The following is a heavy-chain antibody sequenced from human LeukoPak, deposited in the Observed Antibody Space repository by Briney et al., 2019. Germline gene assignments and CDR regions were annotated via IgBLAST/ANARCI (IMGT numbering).Heavy chain of an antibody. V-gene: IGHV3-30*03. CDR3: ARDGYSSSWPYYFDY. CDR2: ISYDGNNK. J-gene: IGHJ4*02. CDR1: GFIFSNYG. D-gene: IGHD6-13*01. Sequence: PGGSLRLSCAASGFIFSNYGMHWVRQAPGKGLEWVAVISYDGNNKYYADSVKGRFTISRDNSKNTLYLQMNSPRAEDTAVYYCARDGYSSSWPYYFDYWGQGSLVTVSS.